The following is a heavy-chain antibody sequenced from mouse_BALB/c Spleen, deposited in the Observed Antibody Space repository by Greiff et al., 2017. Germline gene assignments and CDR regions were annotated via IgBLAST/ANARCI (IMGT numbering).Heavy chain of an antibody. J-gene: IGHJ2*01. CDR1: GFTFSSFG. CDR2: ISSGSSTI. CDR3: ARSGRYGNYCDY. D-gene: IGHD3-1*01. Sequence: EVQRVESGGGLVQPGGSRKLSCAASGFTFSSFGMHWVRQAPEKGLEWVAYISSGSSTIYYADTVKGRFTISRDNPKNTLFLQMTSLRSEDTAMYYCARSGRYGNYCDYWGQGTTLTVSS. V-gene: IGHV5-17*02.